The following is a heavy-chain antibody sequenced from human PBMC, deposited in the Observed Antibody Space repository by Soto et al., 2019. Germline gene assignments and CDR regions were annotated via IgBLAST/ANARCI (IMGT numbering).Heavy chain of an antibody. CDR2: INPSGGST. D-gene: IGHD3-10*01. CDR3: ARDGGSPGARSWFDP. V-gene: IGHV1-46*01. J-gene: IGHJ5*02. CDR1: GYTFTCYY. Sequence: ASVKVSCKASGYTFTCYYMHWVRQAPGQGLEWMGIINPSGGSTSYAQKFQGRVTMTRDTSMSTVYMELNSLRSEDTAVYYCARDGGSPGARSWFDPWGQGTLVTVSS.